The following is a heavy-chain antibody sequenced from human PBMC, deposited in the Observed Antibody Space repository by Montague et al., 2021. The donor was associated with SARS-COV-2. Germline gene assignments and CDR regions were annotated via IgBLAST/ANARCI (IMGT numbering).Heavy chain of an antibody. V-gene: IGHV4-39*07. Sequence: SETLSLTCTVSGGSISSSSYYWGWIRQPPGKGLEWIGSIYYSGSTYYNPSHKSRVTISVDTSKNQFSLKLSSVTAADTAVYYCARDQGYNWNYYYYYGMDVWGQGTTVTVSS. CDR3: ARDQGYNWNYYYYYGMDV. D-gene: IGHD1-20*01. CDR1: GGSISSSSYY. J-gene: IGHJ6*02. CDR2: IYYSGST.